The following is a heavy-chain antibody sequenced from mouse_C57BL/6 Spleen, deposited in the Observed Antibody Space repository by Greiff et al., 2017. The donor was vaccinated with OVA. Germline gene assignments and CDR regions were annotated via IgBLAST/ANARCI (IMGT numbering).Heavy chain of an antibody. Sequence: QVQLQQPGAELVMPGASVKLSCKASGYTFTSYWMHWVKQRPGQGLEWIGEIDPSDSYANYNQKFKGKSILTVDKSSSTAYMQLSSLTSEDSAVYCCARAYPGGMDYWGQGTSVTVSS. J-gene: IGHJ4*01. CDR2: IDPSDSYA. D-gene: IGHD2-10*01. CDR1: GYTFTSYW. V-gene: IGHV1-69*01. CDR3: ARAYPGGMDY.